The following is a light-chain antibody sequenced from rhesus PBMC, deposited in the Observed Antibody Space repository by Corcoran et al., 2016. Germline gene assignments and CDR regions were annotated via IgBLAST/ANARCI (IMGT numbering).Light chain of an antibody. V-gene: IGKV1-69*01. CDR1: QGISDW. CDR3: QQHDNFPYS. Sequence: DIQMTQSPSSLSASVGDRVTITCRASQGISDWLAWYQPKPGKAPKLLIYRTSNFETGVPSRFSGSGSGTDFTLTISSLQPEDIATYYCQQHDNFPYSFGQGTKVEIK. CDR2: RTS. J-gene: IGKJ2*01.